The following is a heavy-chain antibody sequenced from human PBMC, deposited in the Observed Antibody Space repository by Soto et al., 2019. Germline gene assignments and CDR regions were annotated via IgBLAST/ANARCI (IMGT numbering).Heavy chain of an antibody. V-gene: IGHV3-30*18. J-gene: IGHJ6*02. CDR2: ISYDGSNK. CDR1: GFTFSSYG. CDR3: AKDLEGRGYSYGLSAYYYYYGMDV. Sequence: GGSLRLSCAASGFTFSSYGMHWVRQAPGKGLEWVAVISYDGSNKYYADSVKGRFTISRDNSKNTLYLQMNSLRAEDTAVYYCAKDLEGRGYSYGLSAYYYYYGMDVWGQGTTVTVS. D-gene: IGHD5-18*01.